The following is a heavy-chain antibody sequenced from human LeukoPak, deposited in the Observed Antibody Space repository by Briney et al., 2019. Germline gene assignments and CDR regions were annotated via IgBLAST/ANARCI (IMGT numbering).Heavy chain of an antibody. D-gene: IGHD5-18*01. V-gene: IGHV1-2*06. Sequence: ASVKVSCKASGYTFTSNYMHWVRQAPGQGLEWMGRINPNSGGTNYAQKFQGRVTMTRDTSISTAYMELSRLRSDDTAVYYCARGGGENTAMVDNYYYGMDVWGQGTTVTVSS. CDR1: GYTFTSNY. CDR3: ARGGGENTAMVDNYYYGMDV. CDR2: INPNSGGT. J-gene: IGHJ6*02.